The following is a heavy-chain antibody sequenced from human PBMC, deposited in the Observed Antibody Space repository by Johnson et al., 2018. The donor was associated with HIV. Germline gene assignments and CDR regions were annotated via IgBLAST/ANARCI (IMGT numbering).Heavy chain of an antibody. J-gene: IGHJ3*02. CDR1: GFTFSSYG. CDR3: AKASAQWLIRAFDI. D-gene: IGHD5-12*01. Sequence: QMLLVESGGCVVQPGGSLRLSCAASGFTFSSYGMHWVRQAPGKGLEWVAFIRYDRSNKYYADSVKGRFTVSRDNSKNTLYLQMNSLRAEDTAVYYCAKASAQWLIRAFDIWGQGTMVTVSS. CDR2: IRYDRSNK. V-gene: IGHV3-30*02.